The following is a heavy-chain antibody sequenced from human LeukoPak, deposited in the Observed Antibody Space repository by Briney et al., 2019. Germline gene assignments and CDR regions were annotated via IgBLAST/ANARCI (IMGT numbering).Heavy chain of an antibody. D-gene: IGHD6-19*01. CDR3: ARGGDGAVAHE. V-gene: IGHV1-18*01. J-gene: IGHJ4*02. Sequence: ASVKVSCKASRYTFTSYGISWVRQAPGHGLEWMGWISAYNGNTNYAQKLQGRVTMTTDTSTSTAYMELRSLRSAETAVYYCARGGDGAVAHEWGQGTLVTVSS. CDR2: ISAYNGNT. CDR1: RYTFTSYG.